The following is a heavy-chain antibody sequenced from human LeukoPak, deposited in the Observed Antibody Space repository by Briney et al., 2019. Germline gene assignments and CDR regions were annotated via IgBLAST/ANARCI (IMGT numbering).Heavy chain of an antibody. J-gene: IGHJ4*02. D-gene: IGHD6-19*01. V-gene: IGHV3-23*01. CDR2: ISGSGGST. CDR1: GFTFSSYA. Sequence: GGSLRLSCAASGFTFSSYAMSWVGQAPGKGLEWVSAISGSGGSTYYADSVKGRFTIYRDNSKNPLYLQMNSLRAEDTAVYYCAKVSSGWWDYWGQGTLVTVSS. CDR3: AKVSSGWWDY.